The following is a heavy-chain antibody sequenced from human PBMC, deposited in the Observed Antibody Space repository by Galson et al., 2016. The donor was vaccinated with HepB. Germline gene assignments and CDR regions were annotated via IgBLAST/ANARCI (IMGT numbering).Heavy chain of an antibody. CDR3: AKESGGYYYLFDY. V-gene: IGHV3-33*06. J-gene: IGHJ4*02. CDR2: IWYDGSKK. CDR1: AFTFSSFG. D-gene: IGHD3-22*01. Sequence: SLRLSCAASAFTFSSFGMHWVRQAPGKGLEWVAAIWYDGSKKYYVDSVKGRFIISRDNSKNMLYLQMNSLRSEDTALYFCAKESGGYYYLFDYWGQGTLVTVSS.